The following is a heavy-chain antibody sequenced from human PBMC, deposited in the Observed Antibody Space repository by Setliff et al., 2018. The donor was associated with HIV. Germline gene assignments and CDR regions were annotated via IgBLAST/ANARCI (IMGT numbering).Heavy chain of an antibody. CDR3: ARERAYDYLWGSYRSSQNSFDY. V-gene: IGHV3-49*04. J-gene: IGHJ4*02. CDR1: GFTFSNYT. CDR2: IRSKAYGETS. Sequence: GGSLRLSCAASGFTFSNYTMNWVRQAPGKGLEWVGFIRSKAYGETSEYAASLKGRFTISRDDSRSITSLQMNSLRAEDTAVYYCARERAYDYLWGSYRSSQNSFDYWGQGTLVTVSS. D-gene: IGHD3-16*02.